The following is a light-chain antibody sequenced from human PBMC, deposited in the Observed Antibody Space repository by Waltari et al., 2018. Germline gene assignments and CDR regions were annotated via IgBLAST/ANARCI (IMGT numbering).Light chain of an antibody. J-gene: IGLJ2*01. Sequence: QSALTQPASVSGSPGQSITISCTGPNSDVGSYNYVSWYQQHPGKAPKLMIYEVTNRPSGLSNRFSGSKSGNTASLTITELQAEDEADYYCSSYAGNDPVIFGGGTKLTVL. CDR1: NSDVGSYNY. CDR3: SSYAGNDPVI. CDR2: EVT. V-gene: IGLV2-14*01.